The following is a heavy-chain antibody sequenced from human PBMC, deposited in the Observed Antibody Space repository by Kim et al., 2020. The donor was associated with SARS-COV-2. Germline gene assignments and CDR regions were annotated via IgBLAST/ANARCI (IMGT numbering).Heavy chain of an antibody. J-gene: IGHJ3*02. V-gene: IGHV3-66*01. CDR3: AREYAYYYDSSGYYDAFDI. D-gene: IGHD3-22*01. Sequence: GNFTISRDNSKNTLYLQMNSLRAEDTAVYYCAREYAYYYDSSGYYDAFDIWGQGTMVTVSS.